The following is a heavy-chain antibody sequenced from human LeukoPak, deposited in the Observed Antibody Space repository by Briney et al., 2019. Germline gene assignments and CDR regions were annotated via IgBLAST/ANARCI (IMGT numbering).Heavy chain of an antibody. J-gene: IGHJ4*02. V-gene: IGHV3-11*01. CDR3: ARDSSGWLEFDY. Sequence: PGGSLRLSCAASGFTFSDYYMSWIRQAPGKGLEWVSYISSSGRTIYHADSVKGRFTISRDNAMNSLYLQMNSLRAEDTAVYHCARDSSGWLEFDYWGQGTLVTVSS. D-gene: IGHD6-19*01. CDR2: ISSSGRTI. CDR1: GFTFSDYY.